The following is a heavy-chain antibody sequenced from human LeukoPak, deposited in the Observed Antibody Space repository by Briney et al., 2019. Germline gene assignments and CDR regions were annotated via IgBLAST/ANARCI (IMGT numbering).Heavy chain of an antibody. CDR1: GFTLSTYW. D-gene: IGHD3-10*01. Sequence: PGGSLRLSCAASGFTLSTYWMHWVRQGPGKGLVWVSCINSDGSRTTYADSVKGRFTISRDNAKNTLYLQMNSLRAEDTAVYYCAMVRGYCYHGLDVWGQGTTVTVSS. J-gene: IGHJ6*02. V-gene: IGHV3-74*01. CDR2: INSDGSRT. CDR3: AMVRGYCYHGLDV.